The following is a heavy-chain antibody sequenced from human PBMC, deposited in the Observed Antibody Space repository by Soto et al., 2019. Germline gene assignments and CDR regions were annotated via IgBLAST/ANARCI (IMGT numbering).Heavy chain of an antibody. V-gene: IGHV3-7*01. CDR2: IKQDGSEK. Sequence: GGSLRLSCAASGFTFSNYVMSWVRRAPGKGLEWVANIKQDGSEKNYVDAVKGRFTISRDNAKNSLHLQMDSLRDEDTAVYYCARESWLEDYWGQGTRVTVSS. J-gene: IGHJ4*02. D-gene: IGHD6-19*01. CDR1: GFTFSNYV. CDR3: ARESWLEDY.